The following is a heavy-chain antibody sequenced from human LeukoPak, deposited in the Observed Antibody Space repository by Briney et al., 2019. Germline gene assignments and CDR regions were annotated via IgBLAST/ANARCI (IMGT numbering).Heavy chain of an antibody. CDR3: VSFYETY. J-gene: IGHJ4*02. V-gene: IGHV3-74*01. CDR2: INSDGSWT. Sequence: PGGSLRLSCAASGNYWMHWVRQAPGKGLVWVSHINSDGSWTSYADSVKGRFTISKDNAKNTVYPQMNSLRAEDTAVYYCVSFYETYWGRGTLVTASS. CDR1: GNYW. D-gene: IGHD2/OR15-2a*01.